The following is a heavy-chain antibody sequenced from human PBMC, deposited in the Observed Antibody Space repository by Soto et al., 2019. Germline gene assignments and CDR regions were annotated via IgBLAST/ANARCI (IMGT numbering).Heavy chain of an antibody. V-gene: IGHV4-30-4*01. CDR2: IYYSGST. D-gene: IGHD2-2*03. Sequence: QVQLQESGPGLVKPSQTLSLTCTVSGGSISSGDYYWSWIRQPPGKGLEWIGYIYYSGSTYYNPSLKSRVTISVDTSKNQFSLKLSSVTAADTAVYYCASMDIVLVPAADHLDYWGQGTLVTVSS. CDR1: GGSISSGDYY. CDR3: ASMDIVLVPAADHLDY. J-gene: IGHJ4*02.